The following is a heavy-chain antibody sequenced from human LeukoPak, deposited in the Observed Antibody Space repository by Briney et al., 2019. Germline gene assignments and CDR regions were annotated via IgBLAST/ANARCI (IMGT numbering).Heavy chain of an antibody. D-gene: IGHD5-12*01. V-gene: IGHV3-30*18. CDR1: GITFSSYG. CDR2: ISKDETNT. CDR3: AKVGSGNDYY. Sequence: GGFLRLSCAASGITFSSYGMNWVRQPPGKGLEWVTVISKDETNTYYADSVKGRFTISRDNSNNMLYLQMNSLRTEDTAVYYCAKVGSGNDYYWGQGTLVTVSS. J-gene: IGHJ4*02.